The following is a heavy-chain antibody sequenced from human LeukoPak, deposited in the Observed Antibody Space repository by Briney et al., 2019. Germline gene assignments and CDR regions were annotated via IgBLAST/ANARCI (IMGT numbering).Heavy chain of an antibody. CDR3: ARAVVTATPYFDY. CDR2: ISSSGSTI. D-gene: IGHD2-15*01. V-gene: IGHV3-11*04. CDR1: GFTFSDYY. Sequence: PGGSLRLSCAASGFTFSDYYMSWIRQAPGKGLEWVSSISSSGSTIYYADSVKGRFTISRDNAKNSLSLQMNSLRAEDTALYYCARAVVTATPYFDYWGQGTLVTVSS. J-gene: IGHJ4*02.